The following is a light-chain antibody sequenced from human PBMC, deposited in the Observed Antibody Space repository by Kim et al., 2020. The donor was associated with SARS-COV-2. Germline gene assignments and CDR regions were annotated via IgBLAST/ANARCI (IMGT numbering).Light chain of an antibody. J-gene: IGKJ5*01. CDR1: QSVSSY. CDR3: QQRTNWPPT. CDR2: DAS. V-gene: IGKV3-11*01. Sequence: PGERATLSCRASQSVSSYLAWYQQKPGQAPRLLIYDASNRVTGIPARFSGSGSGTDFTLTISSLEPEDFAVYYCQQRTNWPPTFGQGTLLEI.